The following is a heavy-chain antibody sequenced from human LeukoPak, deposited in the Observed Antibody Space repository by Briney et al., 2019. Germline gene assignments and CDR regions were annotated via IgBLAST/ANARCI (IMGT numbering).Heavy chain of an antibody. J-gene: IGHJ3*02. CDR3: ATTRQLAYLNAFDM. CDR2: ISSRSQYI. V-gene: IGHV3-21*01. D-gene: IGHD6-6*01. CDR1: GFTFSDYN. Sequence: GGSLRLSCAAAGFTFSDYNMNWVRQAPGKGLEWVSSISSRSQYIYYADSMKGRFTISRDNARNSLYLQMNSLRVEDTAVYYCATTRQLAYLNAFDMWGQGTMVTVSS.